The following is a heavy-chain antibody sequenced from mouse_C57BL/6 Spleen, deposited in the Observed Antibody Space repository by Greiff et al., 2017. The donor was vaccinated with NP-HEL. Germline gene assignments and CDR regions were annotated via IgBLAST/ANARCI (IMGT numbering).Heavy chain of an antibody. J-gene: IGHJ2*01. V-gene: IGHV5-12*01. Sequence: EVKLVESGGGLVQPGGSLKLSCAASGFTFSDYYMYWVRQTPEKRLEWVAYISNGGGSTYYPDTVKGRFTISRDNAKNTLYLQMSRLKSEDTAMYYCARRSTVVPFDYWGQGTTLTVSS. CDR1: GFTFSDYY. D-gene: IGHD1-1*01. CDR2: ISNGGGST. CDR3: ARRSTVVPFDY.